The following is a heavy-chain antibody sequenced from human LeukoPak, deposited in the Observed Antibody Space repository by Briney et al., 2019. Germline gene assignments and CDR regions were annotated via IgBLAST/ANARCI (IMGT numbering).Heavy chain of an antibody. CDR1: GFSFSTHV. J-gene: IGHJ3*02. CDR3: AKVSGWYKERAFDI. D-gene: IGHD6-19*01. Sequence: GGSLRLSCAASGFSFSTHVITWVRQAPGKGLEWASSLSDSGGTTYYADSVKGRFTISRDNSKNTLYLQMNSLRAEDTAVYYCAKVSGWYKERAFDIWGQGKMVTVSS. CDR2: LSDSGGTT. V-gene: IGHV3-23*01.